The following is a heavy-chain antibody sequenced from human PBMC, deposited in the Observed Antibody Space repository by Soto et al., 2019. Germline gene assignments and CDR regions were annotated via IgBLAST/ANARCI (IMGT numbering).Heavy chain of an antibody. CDR3: ATGIWSGYYGFDY. J-gene: IGHJ4*02. CDR2: IYSGGST. D-gene: IGHD3-3*01. V-gene: IGHV3-53*01. CDR1: GFTVSSNY. Sequence: PGGSLRLSCAASGFTVSSNYMSWVRQAPGKGLEWVSVIYSGGSTYYADSVKGRFTISRDNSKNTLYLQMNSLRAEDTAVYYCATGIWSGYYGFDYWGQGTLVTVSS.